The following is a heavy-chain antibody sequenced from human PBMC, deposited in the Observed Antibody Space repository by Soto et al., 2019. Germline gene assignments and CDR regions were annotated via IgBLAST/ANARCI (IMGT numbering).Heavy chain of an antibody. J-gene: IGHJ5*02. V-gene: IGHV3-48*01. CDR1: GFTFSSYS. CDR3: ARDEFNIYFYCSSTSCLRATPNWFDP. D-gene: IGHD2-2*01. CDR2: ISSSSSTI. Sequence: GGSLRLSCAASGFTFSSYSMNWVRQAPGKGLEWVSYISSSSSTIYYADSVKGRFTISRDNAKNSLYLQMNSLRAEDTAVYYCARDEFNIYFYCSSTSCLRATPNWFDPWGQGTLVTVSS.